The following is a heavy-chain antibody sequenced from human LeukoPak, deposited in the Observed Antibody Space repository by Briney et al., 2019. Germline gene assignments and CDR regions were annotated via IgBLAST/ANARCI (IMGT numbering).Heavy chain of an antibody. J-gene: IGHJ4*02. V-gene: IGHV4-61*08. Sequence: PSETLSLTCTVSGASISSGGSYWSWIRQPPGKGLEWIGYIYYSGSTNYNPSLKSRVTISVDTSKNQFSLKLSSVTAADTAVYYCARQIADYVWGSLSAKGYFDYWGQGTLVTVSS. CDR2: IYYSGST. D-gene: IGHD3-16*01. CDR1: GASISSGGSY. CDR3: ARQIADYVWGSLSAKGYFDY.